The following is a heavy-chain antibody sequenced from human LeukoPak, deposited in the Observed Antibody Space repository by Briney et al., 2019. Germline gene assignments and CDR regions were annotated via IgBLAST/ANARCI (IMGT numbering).Heavy chain of an antibody. Sequence: KESGPALVKPTQTLTLTCTFSGFSLSTSGMRVSWIRQPPGKALEWPARIDWDDDKFYSTSLKTRLTISKDTSKNQVVLTMTNMGPVDTATYYCAQTYYYDSRNSYYFDYWGQGTLVTVSS. CDR3: AQTYYYDSRNSYYFDY. J-gene: IGHJ4*02. V-gene: IGHV2-70*04. D-gene: IGHD3-22*01. CDR2: IDWDDDK. CDR1: GFSLSTSGMR.